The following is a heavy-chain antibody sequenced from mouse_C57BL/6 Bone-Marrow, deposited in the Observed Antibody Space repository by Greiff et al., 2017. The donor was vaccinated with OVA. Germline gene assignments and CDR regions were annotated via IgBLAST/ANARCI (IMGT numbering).Heavy chain of an antibody. CDR1: GYTFTNYW. J-gene: IGHJ4*01. V-gene: IGHV1-63*01. CDR2: IYPGGGYT. D-gene: IGHD1-1*01. Sequence: VQLQQSGAELVRPGTSVKMSCKASGYTFTNYWIGWAKQRPGHGLEWIGDIYPGGGYTNYNEKFKGKATLTADKSSSTAYMQFSSLTSEDSAIYHCARTYYGSSLYYAMDYWGQGTSVTVSS. CDR3: ARTYYGSSLYYAMDY.